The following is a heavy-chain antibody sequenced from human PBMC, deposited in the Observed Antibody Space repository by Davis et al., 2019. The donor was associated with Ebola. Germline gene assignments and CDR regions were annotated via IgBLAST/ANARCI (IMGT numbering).Heavy chain of an antibody. D-gene: IGHD6-13*01. V-gene: IGHV4-34*01. CDR2: INHSGTT. CDR3: ARGLGMGWFDP. J-gene: IGHJ5*02. Sequence: SETLSLTCAVYGGSFSDYYWSWIRQPPGRGLEWIGGINHSGTTNYNPSLKSRVTISVDTSKNQFSLKVTSVTAADTAVYYCARGLGMGWFDPWGQGTPVTVSS. CDR1: GGSFSDYY.